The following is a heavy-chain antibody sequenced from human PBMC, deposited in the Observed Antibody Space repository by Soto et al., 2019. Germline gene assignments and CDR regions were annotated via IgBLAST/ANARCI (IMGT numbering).Heavy chain of an antibody. Sequence: SETLSLTCTVSGGSISSGGYYWSWIRQHPGKGLEWIGYIYYSGSTYYNPSLKSRVTISVDTSKNQFSLKLSSVTAADTAVYYCARWEDIVVVPAALNAFDIWSQGTMVTVSS. V-gene: IGHV4-31*03. CDR2: IYYSGST. D-gene: IGHD2-2*01. CDR3: ARWEDIVVVPAALNAFDI. J-gene: IGHJ3*02. CDR1: GGSISSGGYY.